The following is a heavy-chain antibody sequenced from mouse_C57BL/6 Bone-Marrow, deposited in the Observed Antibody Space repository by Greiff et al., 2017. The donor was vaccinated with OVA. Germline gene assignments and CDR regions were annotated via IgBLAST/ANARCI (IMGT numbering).Heavy chain of an antibody. J-gene: IGHJ4*01. V-gene: IGHV5-12*01. Sequence: EVMLVESGGGLVQPGGSLKLSCAASGFTFSDYYMYWVRQTPEKRLEWVAYISNGGGSTYYPDTVKGRFTISRDNAKNTLYLQMSRLKSEDTAMYYCARPADYYAMDYWGQGTSVTVSS. CDR2: ISNGGGST. CDR3: ARPADYYAMDY. CDR1: GFTFSDYY.